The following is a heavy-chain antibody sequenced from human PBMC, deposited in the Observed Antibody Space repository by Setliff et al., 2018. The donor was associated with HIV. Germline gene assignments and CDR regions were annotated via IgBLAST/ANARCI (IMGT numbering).Heavy chain of an antibody. Sequence: ASVKVSCKTSGYAFTDYSIHWVRQAPGQGLEWVGRINPDSRGTNYAQTFQGRVTMTRDTSVSTGYMELSRLGSDDTAVFYCARGVKGIATTGKYYFDYWGQGTLVTVSS. CDR1: GYAFTDYS. D-gene: IGHD6-13*01. CDR2: INPDSRGT. V-gene: IGHV1-2*06. CDR3: ARGVKGIATTGKYYFDY. J-gene: IGHJ4*02.